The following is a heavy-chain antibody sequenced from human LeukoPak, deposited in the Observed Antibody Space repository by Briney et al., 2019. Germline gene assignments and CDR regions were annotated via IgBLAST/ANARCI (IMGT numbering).Heavy chain of an antibody. CDR3: ARDIISEYSKSHSHFDP. CDR1: GGSLSSQY. CDR2: IYYRGST. V-gene: IGHV4-59*11. D-gene: IGHD5-18*01. Sequence: SETLSLTCTVSGGSLSSQYWSWIRQPPGKGLEWIGYIYYRGSTSYNPSLKSRVTISVDTSKNQFSLRLNSVTAADTVVYYCARDIISEYSKSHSHFDPWGQGTLVTVSS. J-gene: IGHJ5*02.